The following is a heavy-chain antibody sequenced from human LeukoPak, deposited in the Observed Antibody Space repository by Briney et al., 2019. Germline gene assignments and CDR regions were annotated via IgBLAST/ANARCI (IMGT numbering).Heavy chain of an antibody. CDR2: IGISSGNT. CDR1: GFTFSDYS. CDR3: ARAHKYAFDT. V-gene: IGHV3-48*04. D-gene: IGHD2-2*01. Sequence: GGSLRLSCAASGFTFSDYSMNWVRQAPGKGLEWISYIGISSGNTKYADSVKGRFTISGDNAKNSLYLQMNSLRVEDTAVYYCARAHKYAFDTWGEGALVSVSS. J-gene: IGHJ4*02.